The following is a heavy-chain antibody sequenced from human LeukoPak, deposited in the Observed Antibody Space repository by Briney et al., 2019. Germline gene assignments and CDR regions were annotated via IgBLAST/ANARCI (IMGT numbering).Heavy chain of an antibody. CDR3: ARVGGSYYIDY. CDR1: GYTFTGYY. D-gene: IGHD1-26*01. Sequence: GPSVSLSCRASGYTFTGYYMHWVRQAPGQGLEGRRWINPNRGGTIYAEMFQGRATMTRDTSSSTAYMELSRLRSDETAVYYCARVGGSYYIDYGGQGPRVT. CDR2: INPNRGGT. J-gene: IGHJ4*02. V-gene: IGHV1-2*02.